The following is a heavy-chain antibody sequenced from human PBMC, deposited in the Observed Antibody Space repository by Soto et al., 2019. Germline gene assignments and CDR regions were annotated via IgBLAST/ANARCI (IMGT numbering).Heavy chain of an antibody. Sequence: EVPLVQSGGGLVQPGGSLKLSCAASGLMFSRYWVSWVRQAPGKGLEWVANINQDGSARYYVASVKGRFTISRDNANNSLYLQMSSLRAEDTALYYCTANQFWGQGVLVTVSS. D-gene: IGHD2-2*01. V-gene: IGHV3-7*01. CDR1: GLMFSRYW. J-gene: IGHJ4*02. CDR3: TANQF. CDR2: INQDGSAR.